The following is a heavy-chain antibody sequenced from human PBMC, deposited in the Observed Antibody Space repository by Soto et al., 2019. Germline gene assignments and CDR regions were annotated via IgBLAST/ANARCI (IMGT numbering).Heavy chain of an antibody. CDR2: IKQDGSEK. CDR3: ARVEKWELDYSYYYYYMDV. D-gene: IGHD1-26*01. CDR1: GFTFSSYW. Sequence: GGSLRLSCAASGFTFSSYWMSWVRQAPGKGLEWVANIKQDGSEKYYVDSVKGRFNISRDNAKNSLYLQMNSLRAEDTAVYYCARVEKWELDYSYYYYYMDVWGKGTTVTVSS. V-gene: IGHV3-7*01. J-gene: IGHJ6*03.